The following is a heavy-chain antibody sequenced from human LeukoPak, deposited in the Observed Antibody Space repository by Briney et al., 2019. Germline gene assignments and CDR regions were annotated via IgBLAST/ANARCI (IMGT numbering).Heavy chain of an antibody. J-gene: IGHJ6*02. CDR3: AKDITIFGVYYYGLDF. V-gene: IGHV3-9*01. CDR1: GFTFDDYG. Sequence: GGSLRLSCAASGFTFDDYGMHWVRQAPGKGLEWVSGISWNRGRIGYADSVKGLFTISRDNGKNSLYLQMNSLRAEDTAVYYCAKDITIFGVYYYGLDFWGQGTTVTVSS. CDR2: ISWNRGRI. D-gene: IGHD3-3*01.